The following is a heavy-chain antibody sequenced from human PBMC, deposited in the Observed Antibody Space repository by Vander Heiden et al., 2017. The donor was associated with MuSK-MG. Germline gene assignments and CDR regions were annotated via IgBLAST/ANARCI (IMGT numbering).Heavy chain of an antibody. J-gene: IGHJ4*02. D-gene: IGHD3-10*01. V-gene: IGHV4-34*01. CDR2: INHSGST. CDR1: GGSFSGYY. Sequence: QVQLQQWGAGLLKPSATLSLTCAVYGGSFSGYYWSWIRQPPGKGLEWIGEINHSGSTNYNPSLKSRVTISVDTSKNQFSLKLSSVTAADTAVYYCARVRTYYYGSGSYKAGCFDYWGQGTLVTVSS. CDR3: ARVRTYYYGSGSYKAGCFDY.